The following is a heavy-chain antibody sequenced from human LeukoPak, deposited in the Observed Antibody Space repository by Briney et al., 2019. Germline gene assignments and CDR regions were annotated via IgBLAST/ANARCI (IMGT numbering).Heavy chain of an antibody. J-gene: IGHJ6*03. CDR3: ARDRGRGYSYGYGLNYYYSTDV. D-gene: IGHD5-18*01. Sequence: GGSLSLSCAASGFTFSSYWMSWVRQAPGKGLEWVANIKQDGSEKYYVDSVKGRFTISRDNVKISLYLQMNSLRADVTAVYYCARDRGRGYSYGYGLNYYYSTDVWGKGTTATVSS. V-gene: IGHV3-7*01. CDR1: GFTFSSYW. CDR2: IKQDGSEK.